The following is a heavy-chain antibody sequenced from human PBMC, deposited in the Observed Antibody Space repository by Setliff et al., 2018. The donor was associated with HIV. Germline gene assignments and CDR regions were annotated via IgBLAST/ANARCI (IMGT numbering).Heavy chain of an antibody. CDR2: INQSENT. Sequence: SETLSLTCTVYGGSFSGYYWSWIRQPPGMGLEWIGEINQSENTNYNPSLKSRITISIDTSKNQFSLKLRSVTAADTAVYYCARDGPMGRFDYWGQGTLVTVSS. CDR1: GGSFSGYY. J-gene: IGHJ4*02. CDR3: ARDGPMGRFDY. V-gene: IGHV4-34*01. D-gene: IGHD3-16*01.